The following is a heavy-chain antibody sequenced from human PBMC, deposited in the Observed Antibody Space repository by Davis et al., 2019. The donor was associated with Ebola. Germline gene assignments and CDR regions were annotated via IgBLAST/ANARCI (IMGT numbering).Heavy chain of an antibody. Sequence: PSETLSLTCTVSGGSISSYYWSWIRQPPGKGLEWIGYIYYSGSTNYNPSLKSRVTISVDTSKNQFSLKLSSVTAADTAVYYCARGNGDYPSLWGRGTLVTVSS. D-gene: IGHD4-17*01. CDR2: IYYSGST. CDR3: ARGNGDYPSL. V-gene: IGHV4-59*01. J-gene: IGHJ2*01. CDR1: GGSISSYY.